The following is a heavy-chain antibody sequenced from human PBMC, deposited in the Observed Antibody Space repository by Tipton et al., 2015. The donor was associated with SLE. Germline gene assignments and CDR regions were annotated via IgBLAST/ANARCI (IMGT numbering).Heavy chain of an antibody. CDR3: AREAGGAAFDY. J-gene: IGHJ4*02. CDR2: ISSSGSTI. V-gene: IGHV3-48*03. D-gene: IGHD3-16*01. Sequence: SLRLSCAASGFTFSSYEMNWVRRAPGKGLEWVSYISSSGSTIYYADSVKGRFTISRDNAKNSLSLQMNSLRAEDTAVYYCAREAGGAAFDYWGQGTLVTVSS. CDR1: GFTFSSYE.